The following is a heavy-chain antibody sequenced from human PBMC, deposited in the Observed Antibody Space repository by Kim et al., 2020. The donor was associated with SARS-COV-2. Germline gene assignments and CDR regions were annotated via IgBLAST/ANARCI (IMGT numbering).Heavy chain of an antibody. V-gene: IGHV3-7*01. Sequence: DIVKGRFTISREHAKNSLYLQMNSLRAEDTAVYYCARVRAADFWSGYYFDYWGQGTLVTVSS. J-gene: IGHJ4*02. D-gene: IGHD3-3*01. CDR3: ARVRAADFWSGYYFDY.